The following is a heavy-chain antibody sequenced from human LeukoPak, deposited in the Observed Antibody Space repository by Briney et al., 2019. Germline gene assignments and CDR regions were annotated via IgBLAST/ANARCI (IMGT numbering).Heavy chain of an antibody. D-gene: IGHD3-10*01. CDR1: GYTFIIYG. CDR2: ISAYNGNT. V-gene: IGHV1-18*01. Sequence: GASVKVSCKASGYTFIIYGISWVRQAPGQGLEWMGWISAYNGNTNYAQKVQGRVTMTTDASTSTAYMELRSLRSDDTAVYYCARERITMFRGYFDYWGQGTLVTVSS. CDR3: ARERITMFRGYFDY. J-gene: IGHJ4*02.